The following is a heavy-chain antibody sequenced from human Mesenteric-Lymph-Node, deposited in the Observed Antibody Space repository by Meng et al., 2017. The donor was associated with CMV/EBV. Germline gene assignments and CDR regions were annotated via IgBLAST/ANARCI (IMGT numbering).Heavy chain of an antibody. CDR2: IYSGGSST. Sequence: GESLKISCAASGFTFSDYYMSWIRQAPGKGLEWVSVIYSGGSSTYYADSVKGRFTISRDNSKNTLYLQMNSLRAEDTAVYYCAKETYDSSGYYLDYWGQGTLVTVSS. D-gene: IGHD3-22*01. CDR1: GFTFSDYY. V-gene: IGHV3-23*03. J-gene: IGHJ4*02. CDR3: AKETYDSSGYYLDY.